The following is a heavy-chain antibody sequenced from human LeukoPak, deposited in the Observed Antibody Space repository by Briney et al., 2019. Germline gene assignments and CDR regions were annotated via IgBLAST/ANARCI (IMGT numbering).Heavy chain of an antibody. CDR3: ARGNPITMVRGVIITYGMDV. V-gene: IGHV4-34*01. J-gene: IGHJ6*04. CDR2: INHSGSP. CDR1: GGSFSGFY. D-gene: IGHD3-10*01. Sequence: SETLSLTCAVHGGSFSGFYWSWIRQPPGEGLEWIGEINHSGSPNYNPSLKSRVPIPVDTSKHQFSLQLSSVTAADTAVYYCARGNPITMVRGVIITYGMDVWGKGTTVTVSS.